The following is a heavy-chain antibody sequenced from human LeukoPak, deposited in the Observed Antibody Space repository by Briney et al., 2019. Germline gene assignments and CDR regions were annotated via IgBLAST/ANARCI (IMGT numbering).Heavy chain of an antibody. CDR2: IYYSGST. CDR3: ARLGHTSHRNLYFQH. Sequence: SETLSLTCTVSGGSISSSSYYWDWIRQPPGKGLEWIGSIYYSGSTYYNPSLKSRVTISVDTSKNQFSLKLSSVTAADTAVYYCARLGHTSHRNLYFQHWGQGTLVTVSS. D-gene: IGHD1-14*01. CDR1: GGSISSSSYY. V-gene: IGHV4-39*01. J-gene: IGHJ1*01.